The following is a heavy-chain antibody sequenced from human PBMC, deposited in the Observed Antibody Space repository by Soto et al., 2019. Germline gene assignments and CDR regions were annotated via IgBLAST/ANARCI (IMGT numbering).Heavy chain of an antibody. Sequence: EVQLVESGGGLVQPGVSLRLSCAASGFTFSSYWMHWVRQAPGKGLVWVSRINSDGSSTSYADSVKGRFAISRDNAKNMLYLQMNSLRAEDTAVYYCARVAEYYPPGDYDYYYGMDVWGQGTTVTVSS. D-gene: IGHD3-10*01. CDR2: INSDGSST. CDR3: ARVAEYYPPGDYDYYYGMDV. J-gene: IGHJ6*02. V-gene: IGHV3-74*01. CDR1: GFTFSSYW.